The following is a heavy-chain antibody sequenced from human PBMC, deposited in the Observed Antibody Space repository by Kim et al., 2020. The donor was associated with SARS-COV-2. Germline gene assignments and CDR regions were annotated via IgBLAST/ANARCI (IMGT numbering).Heavy chain of an antibody. D-gene: IGHD3-10*01. CDR3: AKKFGYHYGSGSYYPGGFEK. Sequence: GGSLRLSCAASGFTFVTYAMVWVRQAPGKGLEWVSAISGGGENTYYADSVKGRFTISRDNSKNTPYLQMNSLRAEDTAVYYCAKKFGYHYGSGSYYPGGFEKWGQGTLVTVSS. V-gene: IGHV3-23*01. CDR1: GFTFVTYA. CDR2: ISGGGENT. J-gene: IGHJ4*02.